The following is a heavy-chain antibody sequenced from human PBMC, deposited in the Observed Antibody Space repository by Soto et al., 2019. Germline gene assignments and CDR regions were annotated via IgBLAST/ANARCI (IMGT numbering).Heavy chain of an antibody. CDR1: GGTFSSYA. CDR3: ARWAPPHDYYDSSGYAHYYGMDV. J-gene: IGHJ6*02. Sequence: ASVKVSCKASGGTFSSYAISWVRQAPGQGLEWMGWINPNSGGTNYAQKFQGWVTMTRDTSISTAYMELSRLRSDDTAVYYCARWAPPHDYYDSSGYAHYYGMDVWGQGTTVTVSS. V-gene: IGHV1-2*04. CDR2: INPNSGGT. D-gene: IGHD3-22*01.